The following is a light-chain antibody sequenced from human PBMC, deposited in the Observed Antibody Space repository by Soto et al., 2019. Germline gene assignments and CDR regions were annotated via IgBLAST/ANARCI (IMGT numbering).Light chain of an antibody. J-gene: IGLJ2*01. CDR1: SSDVGGYNY. Sequence: QSALTQPRSVSGSPGQSVTISCTGTSSDVGGYNYVSWYQQHPGKAPKLMIYDVTKRPSGVPDRFSASKSGNTASLTISGLQAEDEADYYCCSYAGSQVVFGGGTKVTV. CDR2: DVT. CDR3: CSYAGSQVV. V-gene: IGLV2-11*01.